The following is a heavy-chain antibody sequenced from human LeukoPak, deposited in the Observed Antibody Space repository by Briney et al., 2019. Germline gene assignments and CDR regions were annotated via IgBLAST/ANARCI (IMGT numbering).Heavy chain of an antibody. CDR3: AKLNNGYYRGAIDY. D-gene: IGHD3-22*01. V-gene: IGHV3-23*01. CDR1: GFIFNNYA. J-gene: IGHJ4*02. CDR2: IGISGDST. Sequence: GGSLRLSCAASGFIFNNYALNWVRQVPGKGLEWVSVIGISGDSTYYADSVKGRFTISRDNSKSTLSLQMNSLRGEDTAVYYCAKLNNGYYRGAIDYWGQGTLVTVSS.